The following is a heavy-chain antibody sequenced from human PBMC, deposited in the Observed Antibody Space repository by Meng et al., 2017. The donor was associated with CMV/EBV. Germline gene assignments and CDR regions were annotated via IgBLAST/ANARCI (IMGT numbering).Heavy chain of an antibody. V-gene: IGHV3-21*01. CDR2: ISSSSSYI. CDR1: GFTFSSYS. D-gene: IGHD3-22*01. J-gene: IGHJ4*02. CDR3: AREYSGHYYDSSGYYSDAFDY. Sequence: GESLKISCAASGFTFSSYSMNWARQAPGKGLEWVSSISSSSSYIYYADSVKGRFTISRDNAKNSLYLQMNSLRAEDTAVYYCAREYSGHYYDSSGYYSDAFDYWGQGTLVTVSS.